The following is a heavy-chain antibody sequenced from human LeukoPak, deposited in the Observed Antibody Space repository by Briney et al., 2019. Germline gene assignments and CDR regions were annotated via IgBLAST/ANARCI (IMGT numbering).Heavy chain of an antibody. CDR1: GGSISSSSYY. D-gene: IGHD3-10*01. CDR3: ARAVPFPLRITMVRGPVYFDY. V-gene: IGHV4-39*07. Sequence: KASETLSLTCTVSGGSISSSSYYWGWIRQPPGKGLEWIGSIYYSGSTYYNPSLKSRVTISVDTSKNQFSLKLSSVTAADTAVYYCARAVPFPLRITMVRGPVYFDYWGQGTLVTVSS. J-gene: IGHJ4*02. CDR2: IYYSGST.